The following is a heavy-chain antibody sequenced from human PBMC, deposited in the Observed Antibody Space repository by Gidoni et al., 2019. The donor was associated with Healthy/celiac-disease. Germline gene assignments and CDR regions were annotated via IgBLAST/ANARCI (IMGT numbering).Heavy chain of an antibody. CDR1: GFTFSSCG. CDR2: ISYVGRNK. D-gene: IGHD2-2*01. Sequence: QVQLVESGGGVVQPGRSLRRSCAAAGFTFSSCGMHWVRQAPVKGLESVAVISYVGRNKYYADSVKGRLTISSDNSKHTLYMQMNSLRAEDTPVYYCANDAYCSSTRCRFFDYWGPGTLVTVSS. CDR3: ANDAYCSSTRCRFFDY. J-gene: IGHJ4*02. V-gene: IGHV3-30*18.